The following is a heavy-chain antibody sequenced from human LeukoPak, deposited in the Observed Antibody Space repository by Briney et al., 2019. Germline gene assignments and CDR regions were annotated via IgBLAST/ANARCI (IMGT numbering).Heavy chain of an antibody. CDR3: VRGHYYDSSGHDSAAEYFQH. CDR2: IIPIFGTA. Sequence: GASVKVSCRASGGTFSSYAISWVRQAPGQGLEWMGGIIPIFGTANYAQKFQGRVTITADKSTSTAYMELSSLRSEDTAVYYCVRGHYYDSSGHDSAAEYFQHWGQGTLVTVSS. D-gene: IGHD3-22*01. J-gene: IGHJ1*01. V-gene: IGHV1-69*06. CDR1: GGTFSSYA.